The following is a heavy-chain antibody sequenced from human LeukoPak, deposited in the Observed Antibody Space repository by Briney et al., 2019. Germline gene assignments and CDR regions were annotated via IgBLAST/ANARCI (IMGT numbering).Heavy chain of an antibody. J-gene: IGHJ4*02. CDR3: ATYEVDY. Sequence: ASVTVSCKASGHTFTGYYMHWVRQAPGQGREWMGWIDPKSGGTNYAQKFQGRVTMTRDTSISTAYMELRRLRSDDTAVYYCATYEVDYWGQGTLVTVSS. D-gene: IGHD2-8*01. V-gene: IGHV1-2*02. CDR1: GHTFTGYY. CDR2: IDPKSGGT.